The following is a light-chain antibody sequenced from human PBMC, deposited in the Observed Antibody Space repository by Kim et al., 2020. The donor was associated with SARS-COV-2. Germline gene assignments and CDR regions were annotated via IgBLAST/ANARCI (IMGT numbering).Light chain of an antibody. J-gene: IGLJ1*01. V-gene: IGLV3-21*04. CDR3: QVWDSSSNHYV. CDR1: NIGSKS. Sequence: SYELTQPPSVSVAPGETARITCGGNNIGSKSVHWYQQKPGQAPVLVIYYDSDRPSGIPERFSGSNSGNTATLTINRVEAGDEADYYCQVWDSSSNHYVFGTGTKVTVL. CDR2: YDS.